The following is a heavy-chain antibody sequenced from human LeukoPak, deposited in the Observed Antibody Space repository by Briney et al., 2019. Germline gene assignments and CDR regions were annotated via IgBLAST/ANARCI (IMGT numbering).Heavy chain of an antibody. J-gene: IGHJ6*02. V-gene: IGHV3-23*01. CDR1: DFTFSSHV. Sequence: PGGSLRLSCAASDFTFSSHVMAWVRQAPGKGLEWVSTLTGRSDIIHYADSVKGRFTISRDNSKNTLYLQMNSLRAEDTAVYYCARYCSTTICSINYAMDVWGQGTTVTVSS. CDR3: ARYCSTTICSINYAMDV. CDR2: LTGRSDII. D-gene: IGHD2-2*01.